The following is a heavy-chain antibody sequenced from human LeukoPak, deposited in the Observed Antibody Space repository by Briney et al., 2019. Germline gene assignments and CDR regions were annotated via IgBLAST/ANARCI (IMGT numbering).Heavy chain of an antibody. J-gene: IGHJ5*02. CDR2: INHSGST. CDR1: GGSFSGYY. V-gene: IGHV4-34*01. D-gene: IGHD2-2*01. Sequence: SETLSLTCAVYGGSFSGYYWSWIRQPPGKGLEWIGEINHSGSTNYIPSLKSRVTISVDTSKNQFSLKLSSVTAADTAVYYCARLIGVPAASFWFDPWGQGTLVTVSS. CDR3: ARLIGVPAASFWFDP.